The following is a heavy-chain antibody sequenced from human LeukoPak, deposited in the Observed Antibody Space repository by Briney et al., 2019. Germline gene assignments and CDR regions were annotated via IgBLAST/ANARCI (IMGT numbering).Heavy chain of an antibody. V-gene: IGHV4-39*01. Sequence: SETLSLTCTASGGSISSSSYYWGWIRQPPGKGLEWIGSIYYSGSTYYNPSLKSRVTISVDTSKNQFSLKLSSVTAADTAVYYCASPKYGSGIDLSQGTSRYYYMDVWGKGTTVTVSS. CDR1: GGSISSSSYY. CDR3: ASPKYGSGIDLSQGTSRYYYMDV. D-gene: IGHD3-10*01. J-gene: IGHJ6*03. CDR2: IYYSGST.